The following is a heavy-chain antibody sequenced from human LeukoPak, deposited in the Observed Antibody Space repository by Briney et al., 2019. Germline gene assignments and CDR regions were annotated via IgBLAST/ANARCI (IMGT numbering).Heavy chain of an antibody. CDR2: ISSNGGST. D-gene: IGHD6-6*01. V-gene: IGHV3-64*01. CDR1: GFTFSSYA. J-gene: IGHJ4*02. Sequence: GGSLRLSRAASGFTFSSYAMHWVRQAPGKGLEYVSAISSNGGSTYYANSVKGRFTISRDNSKNTLYLQMGSLRAEDMAVYYCARGPRYSSSSYYFDYWGRGTLVTVSS. CDR3: ARGPRYSSSSYYFDY.